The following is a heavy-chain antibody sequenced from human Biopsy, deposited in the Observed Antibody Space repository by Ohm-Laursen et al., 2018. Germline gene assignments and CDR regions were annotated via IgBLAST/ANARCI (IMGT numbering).Heavy chain of an antibody. CDR1: GGSISNNNYY. D-gene: IGHD3-22*01. V-gene: IGHV4-39*01. J-gene: IGHJ5*02. CDR3: ARDYDTSGYYYVS. CDR2: IFYRGST. Sequence: GTLSLTCTVSGGSISNNNYYWGWIRQPPGKGLEWIGSIFYRGSTHYKPSLKSRVNMSVDTSKNQLSLKLNSVTAADTAVYYCARDYDTSGYYYVSWGQGTLVTVSS.